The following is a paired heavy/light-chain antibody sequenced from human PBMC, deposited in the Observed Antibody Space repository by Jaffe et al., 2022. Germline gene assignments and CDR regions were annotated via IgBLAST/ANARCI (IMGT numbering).Light chain of an antibody. CDR1: QSVTNSN. V-gene: IGKV3-20*01. CDR2: GAS. Sequence: EIVLTQSPGTLSLSPGERATLSCRTTQSVTNSNFGWYQHKPGQAPRLLMYGASRRATGIPDRFSGSGSGTDFTLTINELEPEDFAVYYCQHYWTFGQGTKVEIK. CDR3: QHYWT. J-gene: IGKJ1*01.
Heavy chain of an antibody. CDR1: GFTFSSYE. V-gene: IGHV3-48*03. J-gene: IGHJ3*02. CDR3: ARRVLGAFDI. Sequence: EVQLVESGGGLVQPGGSLRLSCGASGFTFSSYEMTWVRQAPGKGLEWVSFIGSGGTPIYYPDSVKGRFTISRDNAKNSLYLQMNSLRAEDTAVYYCARRVLGAFDIWGQGTMVTVSS. CDR2: IGSGGTPI. D-gene: IGHD2-15*01.